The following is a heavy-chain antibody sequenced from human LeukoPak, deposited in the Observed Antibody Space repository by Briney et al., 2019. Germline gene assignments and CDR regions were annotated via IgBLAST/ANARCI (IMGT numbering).Heavy chain of an antibody. CDR2: IYHGDCDT. Sequence: AESLKISCKGAGYTFTTYRIWWGRHLPGRGLGGMGIIYHGDCDTRYSQSFHGQVTISADKSISTAYRQWSSLKASESAMYYCVRHGLGSSWFGFDYWGQGTLVTVSS. CDR1: GYTFTTYR. J-gene: IGHJ4*02. D-gene: IGHD6-13*01. V-gene: IGHV5-51*01. CDR3: VRHGLGSSWFGFDY.